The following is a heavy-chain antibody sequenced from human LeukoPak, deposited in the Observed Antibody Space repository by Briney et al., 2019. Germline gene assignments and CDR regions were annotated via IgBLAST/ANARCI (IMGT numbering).Heavy chain of an antibody. CDR1: GGSISSSSYY. CDR3: ARDVRWAGRYFDL. V-gene: IGHV4-39*07. D-gene: IGHD5-24*01. Sequence: PSETLSLTCTVSGGSISSSSYYWGWIRQPPGQGLEWIGSIYYSGSTYYNPSLKSRVTISEDTSKNQFSLKLSSVTAADTAVYYCARDVRWAGRYFDLWGRGTLVTVSS. CDR2: IYYSGST. J-gene: IGHJ2*01.